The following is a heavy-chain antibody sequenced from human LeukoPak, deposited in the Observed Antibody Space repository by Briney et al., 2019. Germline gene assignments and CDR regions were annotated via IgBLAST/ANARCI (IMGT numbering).Heavy chain of an antibody. V-gene: IGHV4-39*01. CDR1: GDSISSSSYY. CDR3: ARAQRAAGAVAGTVIDY. Sequence: SETLSLTCTVSGDSISSSSYYWGWIRQPPGKGLECIGNIYYSGSTYYNPSLKSRVTISVDTSKNQFSLKLSSVTAADTAVYYCARAQRAAGAVAGTVIDYWGQGTLVTVSS. CDR2: IYYSGST. D-gene: IGHD6-19*01. J-gene: IGHJ4*02.